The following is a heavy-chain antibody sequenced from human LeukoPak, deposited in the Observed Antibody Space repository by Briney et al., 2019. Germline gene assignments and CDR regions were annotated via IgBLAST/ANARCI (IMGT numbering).Heavy chain of an antibody. D-gene: IGHD3-22*01. CDR3: ARTTYYYDSSGYSHFDY. CDR2: IIPIFGTA. Sequence: SVKVSCKASGGTFSSYAISWVRQPPGQGLEWMGRIIPIFGTANYAQKSQGRITTTTDESTSTAYIELSSLRSEDTAGYYCARTTYYYDSSGYSHFDYWGQGTLVTVSS. CDR1: GGTFSSYA. V-gene: IGHV1-69*05. J-gene: IGHJ4*02.